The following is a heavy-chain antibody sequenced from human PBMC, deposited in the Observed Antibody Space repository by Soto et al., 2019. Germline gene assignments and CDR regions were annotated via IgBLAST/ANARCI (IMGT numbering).Heavy chain of an antibody. J-gene: IGHJ4*02. CDR2: ISDSSSIK. CDR1: GFTFSSYS. Sequence: GGSLRLSCAASGFTFSSYSMNWVRQAPGKGLEWLSYISDSSSIKYYADSVRGRFTISRDNAENSLYLQMNNLRAEDTAVYYCTTGGLLTLRYWGQGALVTVSS. D-gene: IGHD3-10*01. V-gene: IGHV3-48*01. CDR3: TTGGLLTLRY.